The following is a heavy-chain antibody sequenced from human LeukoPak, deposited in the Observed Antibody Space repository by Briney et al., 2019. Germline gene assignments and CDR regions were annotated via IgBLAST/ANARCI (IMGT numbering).Heavy chain of an antibody. D-gene: IGHD5-12*01. CDR1: GFPFSSYA. Sequence: PGGSLRLSCAASGFPFSSYAMSGVPAAPGKGLEWVSAISGGDVITYYADFVKGRFTISRDNSKNTLYLQMNSLRAEDTALYYCVKDAVIVPTGWFDPWGQGTLVTVSS. V-gene: IGHV3-23*01. CDR3: VKDAVIVPTGWFDP. J-gene: IGHJ5*02. CDR2: ISGGDVIT.